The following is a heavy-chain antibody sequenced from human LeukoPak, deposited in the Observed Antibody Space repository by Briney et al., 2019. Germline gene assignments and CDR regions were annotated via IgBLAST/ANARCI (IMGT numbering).Heavy chain of an antibody. CDR2: INHSGST. CDR1: GGSFSGYY. D-gene: IGHD2-2*01. V-gene: IGHV4-34*01. Sequence: SETLSLTCAVYGGSFSGYYWSWIRQPPGKGLEWIGEINHSGSTNYNPSLKSRVTISVDKSKNQFSLELSSVTAADTAVYYCARDRVGIVPAGFDYWGQGTLVTVSS. J-gene: IGHJ4*02. CDR3: ARDRVGIVPAGFDY.